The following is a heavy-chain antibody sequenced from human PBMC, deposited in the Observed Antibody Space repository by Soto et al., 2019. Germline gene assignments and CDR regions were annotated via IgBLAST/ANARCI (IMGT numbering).Heavy chain of an antibody. Sequence: GSLRLSCAASGFTFSSYDMHWVRQAPGRGLEWVSAISGSGGTTYYADSVKGRFTISRDNSKNTLYLQMNSLRADDTAVYYCAKDRTDAMPLGWFDPWGQGTLVTAPQ. CDR2: ISGSGGTT. J-gene: IGHJ5*02. CDR1: GFTFSSYD. V-gene: IGHV3-23*01. D-gene: IGHD2-2*01. CDR3: AKDRTDAMPLGWFDP.